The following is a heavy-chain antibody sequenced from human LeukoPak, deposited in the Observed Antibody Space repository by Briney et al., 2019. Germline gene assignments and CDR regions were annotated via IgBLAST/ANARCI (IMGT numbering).Heavy chain of an antibody. J-gene: IGHJ6*04. Sequence: SSVKVSFKSSGCTFSSYAISWVRQAPGQGLEWMGGIIPIFGTGNYAQKFQGRVTITADESTSTAYMELSGLRPEDTAVYYCASLGYSYGPTLYGMDVWGKGTTVTVSS. CDR3: ASLGYSYGPTLYGMDV. CDR1: GCTFSSYA. CDR2: IIPIFGTG. D-gene: IGHD5-18*01. V-gene: IGHV1-69*01.